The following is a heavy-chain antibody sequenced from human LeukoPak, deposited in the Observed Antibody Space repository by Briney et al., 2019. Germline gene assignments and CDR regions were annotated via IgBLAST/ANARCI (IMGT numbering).Heavy chain of an antibody. D-gene: IGHD1-26*01. CDR3: ATDPSGSYYVDAFDI. CDR2: FDPEDGET. CDR1: GYTLTELS. V-gene: IGHV1-24*01. J-gene: IGHJ3*02. Sequence: ASVKVSCKVSGYTLTELSMHWVRQAPGKGLEWMGGFDPEDGETIYAQKFQGRVTMTEDTSTDTAYIELSSLRSEDTAVYYCATDPSGSYYVDAFDIWGQGTMVTVSS.